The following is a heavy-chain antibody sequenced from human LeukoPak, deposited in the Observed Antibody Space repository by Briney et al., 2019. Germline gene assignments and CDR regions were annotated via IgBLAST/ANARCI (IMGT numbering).Heavy chain of an antibody. D-gene: IGHD3-10*01. CDR1: GFTFSTFG. CDR3: AKDMDVGGYGSGSYFDY. J-gene: IGHJ4*02. V-gene: IGHV3-30*02. Sequence: GGSLILSCAASGFASSGFTFSTFGMHWVRQAPGKGLGGVAFIRYYESNKYYADSVNGRFTIARDYSKNTLYLQMNRLRAEDTAVYDCAKDMDVGGYGSGSYFDYWGQGILVTVSS. CDR2: IRYYESNK.